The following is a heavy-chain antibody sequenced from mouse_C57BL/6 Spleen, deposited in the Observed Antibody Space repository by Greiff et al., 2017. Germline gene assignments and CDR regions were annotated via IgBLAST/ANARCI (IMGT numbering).Heavy chain of an antibody. J-gene: IGHJ1*03. CDR1: GYTFTDYN. CDR2: INPNNGGT. V-gene: IGHV1-18*01. Sequence: EVQLQQSGPELVKPGASVKIPCKASGYTFTDYNMDWVKQSHGKSLEWIGDINPNNGGTIYNQKFKGKATLTVDKSSSTAYMELRSLTSEDTAVYYCARQDDGYVWYFDVWGTGTTVTVAS. D-gene: IGHD2-3*01. CDR3: ARQDDGYVWYFDV.